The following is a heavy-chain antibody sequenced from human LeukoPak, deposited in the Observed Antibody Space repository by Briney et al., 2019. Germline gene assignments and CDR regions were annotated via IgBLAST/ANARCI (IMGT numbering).Heavy chain of an antibody. D-gene: IGHD4-23*01. CDR3: AKGGGGGNSGYLGY. CDR1: GFSFSDYG. V-gene: IGHV3-33*06. J-gene: IGHJ4*02. CDR2: IWFDGVNK. Sequence: PGGSLRLSCTASGFSFSDYGLHWVRQAPGKGLEWVAIIWFDGVNKYYEESVKGRFTISRDISKSTLYLQMNSLRAEDTAVYYCAKGGGGGNSGYLGYWGQGTMVTVSS.